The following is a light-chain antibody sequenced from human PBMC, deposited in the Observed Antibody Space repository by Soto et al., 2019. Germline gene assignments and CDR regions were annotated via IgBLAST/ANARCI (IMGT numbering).Light chain of an antibody. J-gene: IGKJ1*01. V-gene: IGKV1-5*03. CDR2: KAS. CDR1: QSIDTW. Sequence: DIQMTQSPSTLSASVGDRVTITCRASQSIDTWLAWHQQKPGQVPKLLISKASNLESGVPSRFSGSGSGTEFTLTISSLQPDDSATDYCQQYNSYRAFGQGTKVEV. CDR3: QQYNSYRA.